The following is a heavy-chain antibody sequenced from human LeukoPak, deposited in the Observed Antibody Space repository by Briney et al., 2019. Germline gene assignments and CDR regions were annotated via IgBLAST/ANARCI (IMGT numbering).Heavy chain of an antibody. J-gene: IGHJ4*02. Sequence: GGSLRLSCTASGFTFSSYWMHWVRQAPGKGLEWVSGIHGDGRTYYADSVKGRFTISRDSSKNTLYLQMNSLRAEDTAVYYCATTGGYWTGIFDRWGQGTLVTVSS. CDR2: IHGDGRT. D-gene: IGHD3-3*02. V-gene: IGHV3-53*01. CDR3: ATTGGYWTGIFDR. CDR1: GFTFSSYW.